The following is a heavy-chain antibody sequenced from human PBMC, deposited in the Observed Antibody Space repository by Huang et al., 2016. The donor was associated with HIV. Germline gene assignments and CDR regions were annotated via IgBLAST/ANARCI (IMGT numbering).Heavy chain of an antibody. CDR2: IIPSLGTT. V-gene: IGHV1-69*01. J-gene: IGHJ2*01. D-gene: IGHD1-1*01. CDR3: ARASGRIQLPGGYFDL. Sequence: QVQLVQSAAEVKKPGSSVKVSCEASGGTFSSYASSWVRQATGQGLEWRGGIIPSLGTTNYTQKFQGRVTITADESSSTAYMELRSLRSEDTAVYYCARASGRIQLPGGYFDLWGRGTLVTVSS. CDR1: GGTFSSYA.